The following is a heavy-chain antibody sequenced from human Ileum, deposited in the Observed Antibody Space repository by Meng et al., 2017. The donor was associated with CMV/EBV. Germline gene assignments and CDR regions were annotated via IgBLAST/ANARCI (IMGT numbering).Heavy chain of an antibody. D-gene: IGHD6-13*01. CDR2: INHSGST. Sequence: SETLSLTCAVYGGSFSGYYWSWIRQPPGKGLEWIGEINHSGSTNYNPSLKSRVTISVDTSKNQFSLKLSSVTAADTAVYYCARGRIATLYYYYYYGMDVWGQGNTVNVSS. CDR1: GGSFSGYY. V-gene: IGHV4-34*01. J-gene: IGHJ6*02. CDR3: ARGRIATLYYYYYYGMDV.